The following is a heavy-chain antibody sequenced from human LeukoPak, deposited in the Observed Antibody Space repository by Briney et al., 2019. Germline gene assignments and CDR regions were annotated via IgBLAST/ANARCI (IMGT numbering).Heavy chain of an antibody. CDR3: ARRGYSDSSGYDY. CDR2: ISSSGSTI. D-gene: IGHD3-22*01. V-gene: IGHV3-48*03. Sequence: GGSLRLSCAASGFTFSSYEMNWVRQAPGKGLEWVSYISSSGSTIYYADSVKGRFTISRDNAKNSLYLQMNSLRAEDTAIYYCARRGYSDSSGYDYWGQGTLVTVSS. CDR1: GFTFSSYE. J-gene: IGHJ4*02.